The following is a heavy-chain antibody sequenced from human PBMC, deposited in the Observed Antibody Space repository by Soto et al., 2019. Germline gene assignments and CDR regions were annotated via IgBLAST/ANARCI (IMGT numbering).Heavy chain of an antibody. J-gene: IGHJ6*02. Sequence: GGSLRLSCAASGFTFSSYAMSWVRQAPGKGLEWVSAISGSGGSTYYADSVKGRFTISRDNSKNTLYLQMNSLRAEDTAVYYCAKDWPRQGLPGNYYGMDVWGQGTTVTVSS. D-gene: IGHD2-2*01. CDR3: AKDWPRQGLPGNYYGMDV. CDR1: GFTFSSYA. V-gene: IGHV3-23*01. CDR2: ISGSGGST.